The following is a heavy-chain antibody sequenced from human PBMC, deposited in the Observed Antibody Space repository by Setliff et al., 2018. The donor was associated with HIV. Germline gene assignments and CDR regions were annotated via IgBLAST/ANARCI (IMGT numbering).Heavy chain of an antibody. J-gene: IGHJ6*02. D-gene: IGHD6-13*01. Sequence: PSETLSLTCAVSGVSISNSNWWTWVRQPPGKGLEWIGEIYHSGSTNYNPSLKSRVTISVDKSKNQFSLNLSSVTAADTAVYYCARGVIAGELDVWGQGTTVTVSS. V-gene: IGHV4-4*02. CDR1: GVSISNSNW. CDR2: IYHSGST. CDR3: ARGVIAGELDV.